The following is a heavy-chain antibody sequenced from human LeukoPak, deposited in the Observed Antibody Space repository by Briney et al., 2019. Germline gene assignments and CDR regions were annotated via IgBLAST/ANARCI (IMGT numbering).Heavy chain of an antibody. J-gene: IGHJ5*02. D-gene: IGHD6-13*01. CDR1: GGSISSSSYY. CDR2: IYYSGST. CDR3: ARPGRAAGVSNWFDP. V-gene: IGHV4-39*01. Sequence: SETLSLTCTVSGGSISSSSYYWGWIRQPPGKGLDWIGSIYYSGSTYYNPSLKSRVTISVDTSKNQFSLKLSSVTAADTAVFYCARPGRAAGVSNWFDPWGQGTLVTVSS.